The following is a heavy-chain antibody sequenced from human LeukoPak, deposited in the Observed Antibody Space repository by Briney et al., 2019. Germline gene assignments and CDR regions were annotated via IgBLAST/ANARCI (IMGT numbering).Heavy chain of an antibody. CDR1: GFTFSSYG. CDR3: AKNEPDYGDYGWDYYYYGMDV. Sequence: GRSLRLSCAASGFTFSSYGMHWVRQAPGKGLEWVAVISYDGSNKYYADSVKGRFTISRDNSKNTLYLQMNSLRAEDTAVYYCAKNEPDYGDYGWDYYYYGMDVWGQGTTVTVSS. D-gene: IGHD4-17*01. J-gene: IGHJ6*02. CDR2: ISYDGSNK. V-gene: IGHV3-30*18.